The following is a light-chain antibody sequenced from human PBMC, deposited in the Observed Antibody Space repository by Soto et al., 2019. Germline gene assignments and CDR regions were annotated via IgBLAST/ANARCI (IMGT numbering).Light chain of an antibody. CDR3: QQYNSYST. Sequence: DIQVTQSPSSLSASVGDRVTITCRASQGIRNDLGWYQQKPGKAPKLLIYDASSLESGVPSRFSGSGSGTEFTLTISSLQPDDFATYYCQQYNSYSTFGQGTKVDIK. CDR2: DAS. V-gene: IGKV1-17*01. CDR1: QGIRND. J-gene: IGKJ1*01.